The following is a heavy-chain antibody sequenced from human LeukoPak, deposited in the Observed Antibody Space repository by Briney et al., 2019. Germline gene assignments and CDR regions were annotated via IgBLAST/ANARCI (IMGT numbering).Heavy chain of an antibody. Sequence: GESLKISCKGSGYSFTDYWIGWVRQMSGKGLEWMGVIYPGDSDIRYSPSFQGQVTISADKSINTAYLQWSSLKASDTAMYYCARRSITASGMDVWAKGPLSPSP. V-gene: IGHV5-51*01. CDR2: IYPGDSDI. CDR3: ARRSITASGMDV. D-gene: IGHD1-14*01. J-gene: IGHJ6*02. CDR1: GYSFTDYW.